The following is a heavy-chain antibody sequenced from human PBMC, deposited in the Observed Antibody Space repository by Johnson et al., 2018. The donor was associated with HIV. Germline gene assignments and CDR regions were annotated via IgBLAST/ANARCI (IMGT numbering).Heavy chain of an antibody. CDR1: GFTFDDYA. V-gene: IGHV3-9*01. D-gene: IGHD3-22*01. Sequence: VQLVESGGGLVQPGGSLRLSCAASGFTFDDYAMHWVRQAPGKGLEWVSGISWNSGSIGYADSVKGRFTISRDNAKNSLYLQINSLRAEDTAVYYCAKDTGYDSSGYLMGDAFDIWGQGTMVTVSS. CDR2: ISWNSGSI. CDR3: AKDTGYDSSGYLMGDAFDI. J-gene: IGHJ3*02.